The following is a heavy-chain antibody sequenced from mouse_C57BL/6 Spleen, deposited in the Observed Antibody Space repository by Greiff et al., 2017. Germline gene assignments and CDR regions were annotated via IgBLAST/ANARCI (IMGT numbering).Heavy chain of an antibody. V-gene: IGHV1-52*01. J-gene: IGHJ2*01. CDR3: ASTAQATSYFDY. CDR2: IDPSDSET. CDR1: GYTFTSYW. Sequence: QVQLQQPGAELVRPGSSVKLSCKASGYTFTSYWMHWVKQRPIQGLEWIGNIDPSDSETHYNQKFKDKATLTVDKSSSTAYMQLSSLTSEDSAVYYCASTAQATSYFDYWGQGTTLTVSA. D-gene: IGHD3-2*02.